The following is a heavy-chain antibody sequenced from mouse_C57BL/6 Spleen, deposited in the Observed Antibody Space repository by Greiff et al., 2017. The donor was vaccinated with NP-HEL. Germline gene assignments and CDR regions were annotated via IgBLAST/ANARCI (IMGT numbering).Heavy chain of an antibody. CDR2: INPNNGGT. V-gene: IGHV1-22*01. CDR3: ARWDYGNPYYYAMDY. D-gene: IGHD2-1*01. CDR1: GYTFTDYN. Sequence: EVQLQQSGPELVKPGASVKMSCKASGYTFTDYNMHWVKQSHGKSLEWIGYINPNNGGTSYNQKFKGKATLTVNKSSSKAYMELRSLTSEDSAVYYCARWDYGNPYYYAMDYWGQGTSVTVSS. J-gene: IGHJ4*01.